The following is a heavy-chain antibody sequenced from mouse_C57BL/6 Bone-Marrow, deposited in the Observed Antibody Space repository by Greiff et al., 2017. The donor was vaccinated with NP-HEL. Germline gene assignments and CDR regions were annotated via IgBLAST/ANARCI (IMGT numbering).Heavy chain of an antibody. CDR2: IDPSDSET. V-gene: IGHV1-52*01. CDR3: AGYGYYDAMDY. D-gene: IGHD2-2*01. J-gene: IGHJ4*01. CDR1: GYTFTSYW. Sequence: QVQLQQPGAELVRPGSSVTLSCKASGYTFTSYWMHWVKQRPIQGLEWIGNIDPSDSETHYNQKFKDKAILTVDKSSSTAYMQLSSLATDDSAVYYCAGYGYYDAMDYWGQGTSVTVSS.